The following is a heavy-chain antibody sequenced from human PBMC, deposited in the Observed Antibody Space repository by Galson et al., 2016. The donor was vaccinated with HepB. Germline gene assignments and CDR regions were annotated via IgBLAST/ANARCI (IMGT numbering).Heavy chain of an antibody. J-gene: IGHJ4*02. CDR2: VSARSDYI. CDR1: GFSFSTSA. D-gene: IGHD3-10*01. V-gene: IGHV3-21*01. CDR3: ASEFDLGSWSYPS. Sequence: SLRLSCAASGFSFSTSAVTWVRQPPGKGLEWAACVSARSDYIYYSESMKGRFTISRDNAKNSVYLQMNSLGVEDTAMYYCASEFDLGSWSYPSWGQGTLVSVSS.